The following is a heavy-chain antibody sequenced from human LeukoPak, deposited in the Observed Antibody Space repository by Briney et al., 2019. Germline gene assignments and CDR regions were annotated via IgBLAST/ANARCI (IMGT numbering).Heavy chain of an antibody. V-gene: IGHV4-59*01. CDR2: IYYSGST. CDR3: ARGTYYYDSSVGY. CDR1: GGSISSYY. Sequence: SETLSLTCTVSGGSISSYYWSWIRQPPGKGLEWIGYIYYSGSTNYNPSLKSRVTISVDTSKNQFSLKLSSVTAADTAVYYCARGTYYYDSSVGYWGQGTLVTVSS. J-gene: IGHJ4*02. D-gene: IGHD3-22*01.